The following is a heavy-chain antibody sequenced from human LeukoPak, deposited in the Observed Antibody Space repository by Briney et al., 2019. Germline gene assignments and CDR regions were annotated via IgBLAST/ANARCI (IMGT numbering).Heavy chain of an antibody. CDR3: ARGYSGYDGYDY. D-gene: IGHD5-12*01. CDR2: IYYSGST. J-gene: IGHJ4*02. CDR1: GGSFSGYY. Sequence: SETLSLTCAVYGGSFSGYYWSWIRQHPGKGLEWIGYIYYSGSTYYNPSLKSRVTISVDTSKNQFSLKLSSVTAADTAVYYCARGYSGYDGYDYWGQGTLVTVSS. V-gene: IGHV4-31*11.